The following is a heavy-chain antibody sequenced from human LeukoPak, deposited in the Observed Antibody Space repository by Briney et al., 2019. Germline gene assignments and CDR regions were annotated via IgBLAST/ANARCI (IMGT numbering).Heavy chain of an antibody. CDR2: INPNSGGT. D-gene: IGHD6-6*01. J-gene: IGHJ5*02. V-gene: IGHV1-2*02. CDR1: GYTFTGYY. Sequence: ASVKVSCKASGYTFTGYYMHWVRQAPGQGLEWMGWINPNSGGTNYAQKFQGRVTMTRDTSISTAYMELSRLRSDDTAVYYCAREYSSSSGIVFDPWGQGTLVTVSS. CDR3: AREYSSSSGIVFDP.